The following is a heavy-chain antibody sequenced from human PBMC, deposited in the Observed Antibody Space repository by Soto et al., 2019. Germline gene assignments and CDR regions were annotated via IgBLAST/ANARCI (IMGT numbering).Heavy chain of an antibody. V-gene: IGHV3-23*01. CDR3: AKGPAIVLVPAAMNYYYGMDV. CDR2: IGARSGST. D-gene: IGHD2-2*01. CDR1: GFTFSSYA. J-gene: IGHJ6*02. Sequence: GGSLRLSCAASGFTFSSYAMSWVRQAPGKGLEWVSVIGARSGSTYYADSVKGRLTISRDNSKNTLYLQMNSLRAEDTAVYYCAKGPAIVLVPAAMNYYYGMDVWGQGTTVTVSS.